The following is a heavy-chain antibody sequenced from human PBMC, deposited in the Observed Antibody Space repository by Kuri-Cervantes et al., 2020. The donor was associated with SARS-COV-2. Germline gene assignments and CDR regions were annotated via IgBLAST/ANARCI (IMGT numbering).Heavy chain of an antibody. V-gene: IGHV3-23*01. CDR1: RFSFGSYA. Sequence: GESLKISCAASRFSFGSYAMSWVRQAPGKGLEWVSAISGSGGSTYYADSVKGRFTISRDNSKNTLYLQMNSLRAEDTAVYYCAKDLTFVVAAPAVIRATKALPITWGQGTLVTVSS. D-gene: IGHD2-2*02. J-gene: IGHJ5*02. CDR2: ISGSGGST. CDR3: AKDLTFVVAAPAVIRATKALPIT.